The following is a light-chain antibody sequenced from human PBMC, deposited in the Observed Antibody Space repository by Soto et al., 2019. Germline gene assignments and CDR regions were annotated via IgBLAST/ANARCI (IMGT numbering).Light chain of an antibody. CDR2: EVN. CDR3: SSYTSSTTLV. V-gene: IGLV2-14*01. CDR1: SSDVGGYNY. J-gene: IGLJ2*01. Sequence: QSALTQPASMSGSPGQSITISCTGTSSDVGGYNYVSWYQQHPGKAPKLMIYEVNNRPSGVSNRFSGSKSGNTASLTISGLQAEDEADYYCSSYTSSTTLVFGGGTQLTVL.